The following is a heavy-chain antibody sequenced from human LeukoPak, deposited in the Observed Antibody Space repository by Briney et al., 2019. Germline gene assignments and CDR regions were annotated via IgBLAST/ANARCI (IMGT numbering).Heavy chain of an antibody. D-gene: IGHD2-21*02. CDR1: GFTFSSYW. J-gene: IGHJ6*02. CDR2: INSDGSST. CDR3: ARDPEGDLYGMDV. Sequence: GGSLRLSCAASGFTFSSYWMHWVRQAPGKGLVWVSRINSDGSSTSYADSVKGRFTISRDNAKNTLYPQMNSLRAEDTAVYYCARDPEGDLYGMDVWGQGTTVTVSS. V-gene: IGHV3-74*01.